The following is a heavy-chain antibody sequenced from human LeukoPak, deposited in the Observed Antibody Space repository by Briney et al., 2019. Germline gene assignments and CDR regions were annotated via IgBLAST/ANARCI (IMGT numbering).Heavy chain of an antibody. CDR2: ISGSGGST. CDR1: GFTFSSYA. J-gene: IGHJ4*02. Sequence: GGSLRLSCAASGFTFSSYAMSWVRQAPGKGLEWVSAISGSGGSTYYADSVKGRFTISRDNSKNTLYLQMNSLRAEDTAVYHCAKSRSSTSSHFDYWGQGTLVTVSS. V-gene: IGHV3-23*01. D-gene: IGHD2-2*01. CDR3: AKSRSSTSSHFDY.